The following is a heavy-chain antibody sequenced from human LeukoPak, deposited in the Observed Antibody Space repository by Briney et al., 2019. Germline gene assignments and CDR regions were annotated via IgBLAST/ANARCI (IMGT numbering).Heavy chain of an antibody. V-gene: IGHV3-30*02. CDR3: AKDLSGNSWPGLSDY. Sequence: PGGSLRLSCAASGFTFSSYSMNWVRQVPGKGLEWVAFIRYDGNNKYYADSVKGRFTISRDNSRNTLYLQMNSLRGEDTAVYYCAKDLSGNSWPGLSDYWGQGTLVTVSS. J-gene: IGHJ4*02. CDR2: IRYDGNNK. D-gene: IGHD6-19*01. CDR1: GFTFSSYS.